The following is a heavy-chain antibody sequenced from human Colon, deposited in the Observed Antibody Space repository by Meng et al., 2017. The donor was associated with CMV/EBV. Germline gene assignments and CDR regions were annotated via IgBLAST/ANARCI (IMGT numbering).Heavy chain of an antibody. Sequence: GGSLRLSCAASGFTFDDYAMHWVRQAPGKGLEWVSGTSWNSDTIGYVDSVKGRFTISRDNAKKSLYLQMNSLRAEDTALYYCTKEGSNLGDFDIWGQGTRVTVSS. V-gene: IGHV3-9*01. CDR1: GFTFDDYA. D-gene: IGHD3-10*01. J-gene: IGHJ3*02. CDR2: TSWNSDTI. CDR3: TKEGSNLGDFDI.